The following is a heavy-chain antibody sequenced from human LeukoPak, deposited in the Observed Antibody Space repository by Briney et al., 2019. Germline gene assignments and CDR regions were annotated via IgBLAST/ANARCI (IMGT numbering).Heavy chain of an antibody. V-gene: IGHV4-4*07. CDR2: IYTSGST. J-gene: IGHJ6*02. CDR1: GVSITNYY. Sequence: KPSETLSLTCTVSGVSITNYYWSWIRQPAGKGLEWIGRIYTSGSTSYNPSLKSRVTMSVDTSKNQFSLKLSSVTAADTAVYFCARGCSSTSCWLRMDVWGQGTTVTVSS. D-gene: IGHD2-2*01. CDR3: ARGCSSTSCWLRMDV.